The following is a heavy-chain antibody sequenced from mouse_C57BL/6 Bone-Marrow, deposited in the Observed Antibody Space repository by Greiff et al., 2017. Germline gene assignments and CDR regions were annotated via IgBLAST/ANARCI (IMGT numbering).Heavy chain of an antibody. D-gene: IGHD1-1*01. J-gene: IGHJ4*01. CDR2: INPYNGGT. CDR1: GYTFTDHY. CDR3: APYYYGSKGYAMDY. V-gene: IGHV1-19*01. Sequence: VQLKESGPVLVKPGASVKMSCKASGYTFTDHYMNWVKQSHGKSLEWIGVINPYNGGTSYNQKFKGKATLTVDKSSSTAYMELNSLTSEDSAVYYCAPYYYGSKGYAMDYWGQGTSVTVSS.